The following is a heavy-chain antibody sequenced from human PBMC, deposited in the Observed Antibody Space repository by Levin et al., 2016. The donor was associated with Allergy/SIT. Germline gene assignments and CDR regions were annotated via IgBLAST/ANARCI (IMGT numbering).Heavy chain of an antibody. V-gene: IGHV4-34*01. CDR3: ARSYYYDSSGGGWYFDL. D-gene: IGHD3-22*01. J-gene: IGHJ2*01. CDR2: INHSGST. Sequence: SETLSLTCAVYGGSFSGYYWSWIRQPPGKGLEWIGEINHSGSTNYNPSLKSRVTISVDTSKNQFSLKLSSVTAADTAVYYCARSYYYDSSGGGWYFDLWGRGTLVTVSS. CDR1: GGSFSGYY.